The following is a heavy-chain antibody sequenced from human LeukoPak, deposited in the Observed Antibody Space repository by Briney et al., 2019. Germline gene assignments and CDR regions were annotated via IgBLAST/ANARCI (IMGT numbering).Heavy chain of an antibody. Sequence: SETLSLTCTVSGGSISSGGYYWSWIRQHPGEGLEWIGYIYYSGSTYYNPSLKSRVTISVDTSKDQFSLKLSSVTAADTAVYYCARVGYGDYATYFDYWGQGTLVTVSS. CDR3: ARVGYGDYATYFDY. J-gene: IGHJ4*02. V-gene: IGHV4-31*03. CDR1: GGSISSGGYY. D-gene: IGHD4-17*01. CDR2: IYYSGST.